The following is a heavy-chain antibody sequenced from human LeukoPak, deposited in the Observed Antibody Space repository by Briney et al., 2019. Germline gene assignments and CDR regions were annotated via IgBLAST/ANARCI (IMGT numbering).Heavy chain of an antibody. CDR2: IVLGSGDT. D-gene: IGHD3-16*02. V-gene: IGHV1-58*02. CDR3: AAEDDYVWKSYRSLDI. CDR1: GLIFTNSA. J-gene: IGHJ3*02. Sequence: SVKVSCKASGLIFTNSAMQWVRQARGQRLEWIGWIVLGSGDTNYAQKFQGRVTITRDMSTSTVYMEVGSLRSEDTAVHYCAAEDDYVWKSYRSLDIWGQGTMVTVSS.